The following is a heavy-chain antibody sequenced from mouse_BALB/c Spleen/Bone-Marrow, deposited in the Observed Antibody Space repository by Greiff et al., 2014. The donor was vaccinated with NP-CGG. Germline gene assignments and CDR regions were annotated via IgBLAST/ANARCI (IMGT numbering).Heavy chain of an antibody. D-gene: IGHD1-2*01. J-gene: IGHJ4*01. V-gene: IGHV2-9*02. CDR1: GFSLTSYG. Sequence: QVQLKESGPGLVAPSQSLSITCTVSGFSLTSYGVHWVRQPPGKGLEWLGVIWADGSTNYNSALMSRLSISKDNSKSQVFLKMNSLQTDDTAMFYCSRITTATGAMDYWGQGTSFTV. CDR3: SRITTATGAMDY. CDR2: IWADGST.